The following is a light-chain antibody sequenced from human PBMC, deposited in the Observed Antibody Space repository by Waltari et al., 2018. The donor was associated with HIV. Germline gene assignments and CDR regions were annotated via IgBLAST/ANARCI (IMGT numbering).Light chain of an antibody. CDR1: QSLLQSNGYNY. CDR2: SGS. Sequence: DIVMTQSPLSLPVTPGEPASISCRSSQSLLQSNGYNYLGWYLQKPGQSPQLLIYSGSNRASGVRDRFSGSASGTDFTLKSSRVEAYDVGVYYCMQALQAPWTFGPGTKVDIK. V-gene: IGKV2-28*01. CDR3: MQALQAPWT. J-gene: IGKJ1*01.